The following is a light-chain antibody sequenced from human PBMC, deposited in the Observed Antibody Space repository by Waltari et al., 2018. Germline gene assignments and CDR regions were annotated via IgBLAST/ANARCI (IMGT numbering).Light chain of an antibody. J-gene: IGKJ1*01. CDR1: QSISSY. Sequence: DIQMTQSPSSLSASVGARVTITCRASQSISSYLNWYQQKPGKAPKLLIYAASSLQSGVPSRFSGSGSGTDFTLTISSLQPEDFATYYCQQSYSTPPTFGQGTKVEIK. V-gene: IGKV1-39*01. CDR2: AAS. CDR3: QQSYSTPPT.